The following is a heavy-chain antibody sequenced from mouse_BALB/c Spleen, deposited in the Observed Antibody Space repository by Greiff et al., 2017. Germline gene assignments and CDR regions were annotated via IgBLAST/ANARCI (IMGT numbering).Heavy chain of an antibody. CDR2: IRNKANGYTT. CDR3: ARDPPYYAMDY. V-gene: IGHV7-3*02. CDR1: GFTFTDYY. Sequence: EVHLVESGGGLVQPGGSLRLSCATSGFTFTDYYMSWVRQPPGKALEWLGFIRNKANGYTTEYSASVKGRFTISRDNSQSILYLQMNTLRAEDSATYYCARDPPYYAMDYWGQGTSVTVSS. J-gene: IGHJ4*01.